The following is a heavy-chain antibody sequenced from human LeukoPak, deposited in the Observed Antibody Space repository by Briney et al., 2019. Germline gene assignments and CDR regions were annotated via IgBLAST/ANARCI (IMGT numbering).Heavy chain of an antibody. J-gene: IGHJ3*02. Sequence: GGSLRLSCAASGFTFDDYGMSWARQPPGKGLEWVSGINWDGGSTGYADSVKGRFTISRDNAKNFLYLQMNSLRAEDTALYYCARTVSSAGWSDDAFDIWGQGTMVTVSS. CDR2: INWDGGST. V-gene: IGHV3-20*04. CDR1: GFTFDDYG. CDR3: ARTVSSAGWSDDAFDI. D-gene: IGHD6-19*01.